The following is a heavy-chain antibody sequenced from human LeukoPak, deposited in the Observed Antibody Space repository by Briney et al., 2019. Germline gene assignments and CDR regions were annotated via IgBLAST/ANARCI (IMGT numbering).Heavy chain of an antibody. Sequence: GASVKVSCKASGYTFTSYYMHWVRQAPGQGLEWMGIINPSGGSTSYAQKSQGRVTMTRDTSTSTVYMELSSLRSEDTAVYYCARYPFCSGGSCYMAENAFDIWGQGTMVTVSS. CDR2: INPSGGST. J-gene: IGHJ3*02. D-gene: IGHD2-15*01. CDR1: GYTFTSYY. V-gene: IGHV1-46*01. CDR3: ARYPFCSGGSCYMAENAFDI.